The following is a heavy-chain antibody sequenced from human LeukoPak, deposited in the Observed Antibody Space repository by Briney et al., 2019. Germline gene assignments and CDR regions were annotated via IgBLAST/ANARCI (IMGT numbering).Heavy chain of an antibody. CDR1: GYTFTSYY. D-gene: IGHD6-13*01. J-gene: IGHJ4*02. V-gene: IGHV1-46*01. Sequence: ASVKVSCKASGYTFTSYYMHWVRQAPGQGLEWMGIINPSGGSTSYAQKFQGRVTMTRDTSISTAYMELSRLRSDDTAVYYCAREPRKQQLVLDYWGQGTLVTVSS. CDR3: AREPRKQQLVLDY. CDR2: INPSGGST.